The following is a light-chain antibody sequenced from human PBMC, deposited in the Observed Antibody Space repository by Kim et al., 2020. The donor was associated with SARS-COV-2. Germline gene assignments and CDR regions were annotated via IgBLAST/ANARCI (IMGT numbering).Light chain of an antibody. V-gene: IGLV1-40*01. CDR1: DSNIGAGYD. J-gene: IGLJ1*01. CDR3: QSYDTTLSGV. Sequence: GRRVTVSCTGSDSNIGAGYDVHWYSQLPGTAPRLLSYGDNKRPSGVSDRFSASQTGTSASLAITGLQAEDEADYYCQSYDTTLSGVFGSGTKVTVL. CDR2: GDN.